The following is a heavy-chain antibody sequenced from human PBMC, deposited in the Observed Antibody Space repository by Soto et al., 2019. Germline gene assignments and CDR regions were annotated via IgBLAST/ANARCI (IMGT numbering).Heavy chain of an antibody. D-gene: IGHD6-13*01. Sequence: SETLSLTCTVSGGSISSSSYYWGWIRQPPGKGLEWIGSIYYSGSTYYNPSLKSRVTISVDTSKNQFSLKLSSVTAADTAVYYCARLKRNLDQDAFWGSSWPRGAFDIWGQGTMVTVSS. CDR3: ARLKRNLDQDAFWGSSWPRGAFDI. V-gene: IGHV4-39*01. CDR2: IYYSGST. J-gene: IGHJ3*02. CDR1: GGSISSSSYY.